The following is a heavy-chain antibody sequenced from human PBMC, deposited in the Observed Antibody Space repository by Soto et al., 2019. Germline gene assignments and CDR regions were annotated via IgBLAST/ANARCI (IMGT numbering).Heavy chain of an antibody. D-gene: IGHD4-17*01. V-gene: IGHV3-23*01. J-gene: IGHJ4*02. CDR1: GFTFSSYA. CDR2: ISNSGGST. Sequence: GGSLRLSCAASGFTFSSYAMSWVRQASGKGLEWVSTISNSGGSTYYADSVKGRFTISRDNSKNTLYLQMNSLRAEDTAVYYCATSYGDYVPVYWGQGTLVTVS. CDR3: ATSYGDYVPVY.